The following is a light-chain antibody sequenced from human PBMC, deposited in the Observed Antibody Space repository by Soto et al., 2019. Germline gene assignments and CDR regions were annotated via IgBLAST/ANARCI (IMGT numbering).Light chain of an antibody. CDR1: QSINAH. CDR2: GAS. Sequence: EVVMTQSPATLSVSPGERVTLSCRASQSINAHLAWYQQKPGQAPRLLIHGASTRATGIPARFSGSGFGTEFILTISSLQSEAFAVYYCQQYNTWLWTFGQGTKVEIQ. CDR3: QQYNTWLWT. V-gene: IGKV3-15*01. J-gene: IGKJ1*01.